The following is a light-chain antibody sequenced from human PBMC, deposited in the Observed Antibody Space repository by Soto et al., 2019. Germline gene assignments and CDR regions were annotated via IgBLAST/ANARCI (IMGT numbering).Light chain of an antibody. V-gene: IGKV1-39*01. CDR2: AAS. CDR1: QSISSY. Sequence: DIQMTQSPSSLSASVGDRVTITCRASQSISSYLNWYQQKPGTAPKLLIYAASSLQSGVPSRFSGSGSGTDFTLTISSLQPEDFATYYGQQSYSTLYTFGRGTKLEIK. CDR3: QQSYSTLYT. J-gene: IGKJ2*01.